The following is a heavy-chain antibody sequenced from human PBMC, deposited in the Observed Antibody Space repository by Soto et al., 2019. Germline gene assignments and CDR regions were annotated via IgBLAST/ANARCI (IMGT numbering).Heavy chain of an antibody. J-gene: IGHJ4*02. CDR1: GFTFSGSA. D-gene: IGHD3-22*01. CDR3: TSRMYYYDSSGYFNFDY. CDR2: IRSKANSYAT. V-gene: IGHV3-73*02. Sequence: EVQLVESGGGLVQPGGALKLSCAASGFTFSGSAMHWVRKASGKGLEWVGRIRSKANSYATAYAASVKGRFTICRDDSKNTAYLQMNSLKTEDTAVYYCTSRMYYYDSSGYFNFDYWGQGTLVTVSS.